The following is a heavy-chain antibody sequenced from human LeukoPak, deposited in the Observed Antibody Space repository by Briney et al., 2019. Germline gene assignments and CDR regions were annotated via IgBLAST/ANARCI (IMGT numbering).Heavy chain of an antibody. CDR1: GFTFSSYA. D-gene: IGHD4-17*01. J-gene: IGHJ4*02. CDR3: ARDPYGDYGGYFDY. V-gene: IGHV3-30*04. Sequence: GRSLRLSCEASGFTFSSYAMHWVRQAPGKGLEWVVVISYDGSNKYYADSVKGRVTISRDNSKNTLYLQMNSLRAEDTAVYYCARDPYGDYGGYFDYWGQGTLVSVSS. CDR2: ISYDGSNK.